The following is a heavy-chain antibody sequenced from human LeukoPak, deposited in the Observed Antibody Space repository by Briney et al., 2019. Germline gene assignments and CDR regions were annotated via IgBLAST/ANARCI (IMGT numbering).Heavy chain of an antibody. V-gene: IGHV4-61*02. CDR1: GGSISSGSYY. Sequence: SQTLSLTCIVSGGSISSGSYYWSWIRQPAGKGLEWIGRIYTSGSTNYNPSLKSRVTISVDTSKNQFSLKLSSVTAADTAVYYCARGNHYYDSSAYLAWESFQHWGQGTLVTVSS. D-gene: IGHD3-22*01. J-gene: IGHJ1*01. CDR2: IYTSGST. CDR3: ARGNHYYDSSAYLAWESFQH.